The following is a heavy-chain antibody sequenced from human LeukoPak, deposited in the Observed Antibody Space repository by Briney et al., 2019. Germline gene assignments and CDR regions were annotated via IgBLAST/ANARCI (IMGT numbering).Heavy chain of an antibody. CDR1: GFTFSSYA. CDR2: IRGSGGST. CDR3: AKDLGRGYCSSTSCHDAFDI. V-gene: IGHV3-23*01. D-gene: IGHD2-2*01. Sequence: GGSLRLSCAASGFTFSSYAMSWVRQAPGKGLEWVLAIRGSGGSTYYADSVKGRFTISRDNSKNTLYLQMNSLRAEDTAVYYCAKDLGRGYCSSTSCHDAFDIWGQGTMVTVSS. J-gene: IGHJ3*02.